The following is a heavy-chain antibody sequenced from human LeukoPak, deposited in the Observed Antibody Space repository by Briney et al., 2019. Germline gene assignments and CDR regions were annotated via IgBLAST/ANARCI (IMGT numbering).Heavy chain of an antibody. Sequence: GGSLRLSCAASGFTFSTYAMDWVRQAPGKGLEWVAGISDSGGNTYYADSVGGRFTISGDNSKNTLYLQMNSLRAEDTAVYYCAKGRSSNWYTAPDYWGQGTLVTVSS. CDR2: ISDSGGNT. J-gene: IGHJ4*02. D-gene: IGHD2-2*02. CDR1: GFTFSTYA. CDR3: AKGRSSNWYTAPDY. V-gene: IGHV3-23*01.